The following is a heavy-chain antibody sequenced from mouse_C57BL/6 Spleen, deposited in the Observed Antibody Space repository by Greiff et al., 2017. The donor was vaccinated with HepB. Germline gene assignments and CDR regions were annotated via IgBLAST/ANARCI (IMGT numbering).Heavy chain of an antibody. CDR1: GYTFTSYW. D-gene: IGHD2-3*01. CDR3: ARWDGYYVGFAY. CDR2: IYPSDSET. Sequence: VQLQQPGAELVRPGSSVKLSCKASGYTFTSYWMDWVKQRPGQGLEWIGNIYPSDSETHYNQKFKDKATLTVDKSSSTAYMQLSSLTSEDSAVYYCARWDGYYVGFAYWGQGTLVTVSA. V-gene: IGHV1-61*01. J-gene: IGHJ3*01.